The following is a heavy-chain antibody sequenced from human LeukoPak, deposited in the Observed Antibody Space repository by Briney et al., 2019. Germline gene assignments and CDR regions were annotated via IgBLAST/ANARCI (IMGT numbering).Heavy chain of an antibody. V-gene: IGHV3-9*01. CDR3: AKGAYDTSGYYDYFDY. Sequence: GRSLRLSCAASGFTFDDYAMHWVRQAPGKGLEWVSGISWNSGNIGYADSVKGRFTISRDNAKNSLYLQMNSLRAEDTALYYCAKGAYDTSGYYDYFDYWGQGTLVTVSS. CDR2: ISWNSGNI. CDR1: GFTFDDYA. D-gene: IGHD3-22*01. J-gene: IGHJ4*02.